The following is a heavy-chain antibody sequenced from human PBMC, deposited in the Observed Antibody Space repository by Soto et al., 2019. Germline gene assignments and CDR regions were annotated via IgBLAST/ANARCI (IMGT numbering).Heavy chain of an antibody. D-gene: IGHD6-13*01. CDR3: ARDGRSSSSKTYYYYYGMDV. J-gene: IGHJ6*02. CDR1: GFSFRSYG. Sequence: GGSLILSYVPYGFSFRSYGVHWVTAAPGKGLEWVAVIWYHGSNKYYADSVKGRSTIYRDNSKNTLYLQMNSMRAEDTAVYYCARDGRSSSSKTYYYYYGMDVWGQGT. CDR2: IWYHGSNK. V-gene: IGHV3-33*01.